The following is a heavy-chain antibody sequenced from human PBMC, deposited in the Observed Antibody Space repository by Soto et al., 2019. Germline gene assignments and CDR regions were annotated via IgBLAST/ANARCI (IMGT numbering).Heavy chain of an antibody. CDR2: MNENGNEK. D-gene: IGHD7-27*01. Sequence: GGSLRLSCAASGFTFTSWSMSWVRQAPGKGLEWVANMNENGNEKYYVDSVKGRFTISRDNAHNSVFLEMSNLRAEDTAVYYCARENWGRFDYWGQGTLVTVSS. CDR3: ARENWGRFDY. J-gene: IGHJ4*02. CDR1: GFTFTSWS. V-gene: IGHV3-7*01.